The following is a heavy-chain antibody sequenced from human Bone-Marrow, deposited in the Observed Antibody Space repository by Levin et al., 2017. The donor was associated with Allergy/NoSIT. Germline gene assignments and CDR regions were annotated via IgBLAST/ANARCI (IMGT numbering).Heavy chain of an antibody. D-gene: IGHD2-2*01. V-gene: IGHV1-69*06. Sequence: PGESLKISCKTSGDAFYNYALSWVRQAPGQGLEWMGGTIPVFGTTDYAQKFQGRVTFTADKSTRTDFMELNSLRSEDTALYYWARHVGSSYDLLSDAFEVWGQGTLVTV. CDR3: ARHVGSSYDLLSDAFEV. CDR2: TIPVFGTT. J-gene: IGHJ3*01. CDR1: GDAFYNYA.